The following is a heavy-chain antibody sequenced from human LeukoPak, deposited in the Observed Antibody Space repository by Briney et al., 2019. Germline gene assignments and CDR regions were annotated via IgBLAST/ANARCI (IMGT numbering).Heavy chain of an antibody. D-gene: IGHD6-6*01. Sequence: QAGGSLRLSCAASGFTFSSFGMSWVRQAPGKGLEWVSAISDDGRSTYYADSVKGRFTISRDNSKNTLYLQMNSLRFEDTALYFCAKRVPYSSPSVYFDYWGQGTLVTVSS. V-gene: IGHV3-23*01. CDR2: ISDDGRST. CDR1: GFTFSSFG. J-gene: IGHJ4*02. CDR3: AKRVPYSSPSVYFDY.